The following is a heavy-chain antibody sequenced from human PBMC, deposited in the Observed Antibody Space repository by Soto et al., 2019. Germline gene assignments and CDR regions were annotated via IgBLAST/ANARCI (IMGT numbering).Heavy chain of an antibody. V-gene: IGHV3-53*01. CDR1: GFTVSSNY. CDR2: IYSGGST. Sequence: GESLKISCAASGFTVSSNYMSWVRQAPGKGLEWVSVIYSGGSTYYADSVKGRFTISRDNSKNTLYLQMNSLRAEDTAVYYCARSSPLFSSRELFPENNGMDVWGQGTTVTVSS. CDR3: ARSSPLFSSRELFPENNGMDV. J-gene: IGHJ6*02. D-gene: IGHD1-7*01.